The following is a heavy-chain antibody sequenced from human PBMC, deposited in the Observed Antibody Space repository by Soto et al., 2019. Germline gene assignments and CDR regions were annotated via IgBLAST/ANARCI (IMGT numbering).Heavy chain of an antibody. Sequence: PGGSLRLSCSASGFTFSSYGMHWVRQAPGKGLEFVSAILSHGCTTYYSDYAASVKGRFTMSRDDSENSLHLQMNSLKTEDTAVYYCARDTYTALDYWGQGTLVTVSS. CDR1: GFTFSSYG. V-gene: IGHV3-64*04. D-gene: IGHD2-2*02. J-gene: IGHJ4*02. CDR3: ARDTYTALDY. CDR2: ILSHGCTTYYS.